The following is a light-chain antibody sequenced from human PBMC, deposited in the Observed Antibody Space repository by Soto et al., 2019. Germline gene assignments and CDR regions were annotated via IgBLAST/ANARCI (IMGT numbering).Light chain of an antibody. Sequence: QSALTQPASVSGSPEQSITISCTGTSNDVGRYNLVSWYQQHPGKAPKVMIYEATKRPSGVSNRFSGSKSGSTASLTISGLRDEDEADYYCSSYSTSYFYFFGSGTKLTVL. CDR2: EAT. J-gene: IGLJ1*01. CDR3: SSYSTSYFYF. V-gene: IGLV2-14*02. CDR1: SNDVGRYNL.